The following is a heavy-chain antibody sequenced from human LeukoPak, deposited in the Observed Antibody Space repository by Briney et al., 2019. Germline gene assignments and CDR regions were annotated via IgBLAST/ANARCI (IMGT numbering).Heavy chain of an antibody. CDR2: ISENGGTT. Sequence: GGSLRLSCAASGFTFSSYAMSWLRQAPGKGLEWVSAISENGGTTYYADSVKGRSTISRDNSKNTLSLQLNSLRAEDTAVYYCAKEGPTGTTKFDYWGQGTLVTISS. J-gene: IGHJ4*02. CDR3: AKEGPTGTTKFDY. D-gene: IGHD1-1*01. V-gene: IGHV3-23*01. CDR1: GFTFSSYA.